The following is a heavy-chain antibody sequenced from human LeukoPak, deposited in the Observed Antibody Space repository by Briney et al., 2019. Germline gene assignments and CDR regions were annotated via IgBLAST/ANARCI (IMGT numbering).Heavy chain of an antibody. J-gene: IGHJ4*02. CDR1: GFAFTGYY. V-gene: IGHV1-2*02. CDR2: INPHSGVT. D-gene: IGHD2-21*02. CDR3: VREGNELLSKNFDY. Sequence: ASVKVSCKAPGFAFTGYYIHWVRQAPGQGLEWMGYINPHSGVTSSPQKFQGRVTMTTDTSITAVYMELSSLLSDDTAMYYCVREGNELLSKNFDYWGQGTVVTVSS.